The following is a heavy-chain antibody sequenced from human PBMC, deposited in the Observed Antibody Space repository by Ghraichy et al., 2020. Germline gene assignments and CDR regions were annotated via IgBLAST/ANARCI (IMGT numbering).Heavy chain of an antibody. Sequence: GGSLRLSCAASGFTFNNYAMSWVRQAPGKGLEWVSSISGSGGRTYYADSVKGRFTISRDNSKNTLFLQMNSLRAEDTAVYYCAKDFWRRDAASGFFDYWGQGTLVTVSS. CDR2: ISGSGGRT. CDR3: AKDFWRRDAASGFFDY. CDR1: GFTFNNYA. D-gene: IGHD6-19*01. V-gene: IGHV3-23*01. J-gene: IGHJ4*01.